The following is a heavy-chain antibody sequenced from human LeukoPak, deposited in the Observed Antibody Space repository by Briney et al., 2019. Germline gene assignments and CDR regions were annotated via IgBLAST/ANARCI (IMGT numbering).Heavy chain of an antibody. CDR3: AKDPYRSSFGLVDC. Sequence: GGSLRLSCAASGFTFTNYAMSWVRQAPGKGLEWVSAISGSGGTTYYADSVKGRFTISRDNSKNTLYLQMNSLRAEETAVYYCAKDPYRSSFGLVDCWGQGTLVTVSS. J-gene: IGHJ4*02. D-gene: IGHD3-16*01. V-gene: IGHV3-23*01. CDR2: ISGSGGTT. CDR1: GFTFTNYA.